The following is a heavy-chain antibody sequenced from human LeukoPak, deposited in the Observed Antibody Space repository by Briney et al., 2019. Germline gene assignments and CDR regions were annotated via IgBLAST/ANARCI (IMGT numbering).Heavy chain of an antibody. V-gene: IGHV1-69*01. J-gene: IGHJ3*02. CDR1: GGTFSSYA. Sequence: SVKVSCKASGGTFSSYAISWVRQAPGQGLEWMGGIIGIFGTANYAQKFQGRVTITADESTSTAYMELSSLRSEDTAVYYCARESDGCSSTSCYDQGAFDIWGQGTMVTVSS. CDR3: ARESDGCSSTSCYDQGAFDI. D-gene: IGHD2-2*01. CDR2: IIGIFGTA.